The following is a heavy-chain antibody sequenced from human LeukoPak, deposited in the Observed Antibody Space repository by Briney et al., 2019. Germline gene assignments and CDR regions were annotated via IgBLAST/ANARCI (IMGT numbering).Heavy chain of an antibody. D-gene: IGHD3-22*01. CDR3: ARDYDSSGYYLYYYCGMDV. V-gene: IGHV1-2*02. Sequence: ASVKVSCKASGYTFTGYYMHWVRQAPGQGLEWMGWINPNSGGTNYAQKFQGRVTMTRDTSISTAYMELSRPRSDDTAVYYCARDYDSSGYYLYYYCGMDVWGQGTTVTVSS. J-gene: IGHJ6*02. CDR2: INPNSGGT. CDR1: GYTFTGYY.